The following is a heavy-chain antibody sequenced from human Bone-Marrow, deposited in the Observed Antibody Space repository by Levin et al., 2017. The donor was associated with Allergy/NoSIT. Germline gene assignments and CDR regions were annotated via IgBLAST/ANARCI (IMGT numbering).Heavy chain of an antibody. CDR2: INWNGGST. Sequence: GGSLRLSCAASGFTFDDHGMTWVRQVPGKGLEWVCGINWNGGSTSYADSVKGRFTVSRDNAKNSLYLQMKSLRVEDMALYYCARERMLGSDFDYWGQGTLVTVSS. D-gene: IGHD2-8*01. CDR1: GFTFDDHG. V-gene: IGHV3-20*04. J-gene: IGHJ4*02. CDR3: ARERMLGSDFDY.